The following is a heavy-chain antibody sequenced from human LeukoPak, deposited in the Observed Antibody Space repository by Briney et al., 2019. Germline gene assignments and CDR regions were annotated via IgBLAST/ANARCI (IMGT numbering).Heavy chain of an antibody. CDR1: GFTYTKHA. CDR2: ISYDGSNK. Sequence: TGGSLRLSCAASGFTYTKHAMHWVRQAPGKRLEWVAVISYDGSNKKYADSVKGRFTISRDNSKNTLYLQMNSLRAEDTAVYYCARTLIEYSVSSCYFDYWGQGTLVTVSS. V-gene: IGHV3-30*04. J-gene: IGHJ4*02. D-gene: IGHD6-6*01. CDR3: ARTLIEYSVSSCYFDY.